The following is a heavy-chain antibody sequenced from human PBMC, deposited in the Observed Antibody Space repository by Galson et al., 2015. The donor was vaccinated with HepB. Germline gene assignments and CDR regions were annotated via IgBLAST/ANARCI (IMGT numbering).Heavy chain of an antibody. CDR1: GGTFSSYA. CDR3: ARKLYYDFRYSWFDP. CDR2: IIPIFGTA. Sequence: SVKVSCKASGGTFSSYAISWVRQAPGQGLEWMGGIIPIFGTANYAQKFQGRVTITADESTSTAYMELSSLRSEDTAVYYCARKLYYDFRYSWFDPWGQGTLVTVSS. J-gene: IGHJ5*02. V-gene: IGHV1-69*13. D-gene: IGHD3-3*01.